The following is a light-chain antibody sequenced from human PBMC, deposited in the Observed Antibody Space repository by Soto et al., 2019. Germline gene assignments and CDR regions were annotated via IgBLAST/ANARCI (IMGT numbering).Light chain of an antibody. Sequence: DIQMTQSPSSLSASVGDRVTITCRASQGISNYLAWYQQKPGKVPKLLIYAASTLQSGVPSRFSGSGSGTDFTLTISSLQPEDVTTYYCQKYNSDPPLTFGGGTKVEIK. J-gene: IGKJ4*01. CDR2: AAS. V-gene: IGKV1-27*01. CDR1: QGISNY. CDR3: QKYNSDPPLT.